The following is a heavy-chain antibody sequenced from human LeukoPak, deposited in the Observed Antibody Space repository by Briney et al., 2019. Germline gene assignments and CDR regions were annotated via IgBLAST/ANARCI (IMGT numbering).Heavy chain of an antibody. CDR3: ARSLVGAIPIDY. Sequence: GGSLRLSCAASGFTFSSYGMHWVRQAPGKGLEWVAVIWYDGSNKYYADSVKGRFTISRDNSKNTLYLQMNSLRAEDTAVYYSARSLVGAIPIDYWGQGTLVTVSS. V-gene: IGHV3-33*01. J-gene: IGHJ4*02. CDR1: GFTFSSYG. D-gene: IGHD1-26*01. CDR2: IWYDGSNK.